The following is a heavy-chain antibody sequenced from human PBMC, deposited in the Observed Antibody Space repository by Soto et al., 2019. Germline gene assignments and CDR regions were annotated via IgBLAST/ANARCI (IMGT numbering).Heavy chain of an antibody. J-gene: IGHJ6*03. D-gene: IGHD2-8*02. CDR2: IWYDGSNK. Sequence: QVQLVESGGGVVQPGRSLRLSCAASGFTFSSYGMHWVRQAPGKGLEWVAVIWYDGSNKYYADSVKGRFTISRDNSKNTLYLQMNSLRAEDTAVYYCARDVDLSPECLDTGYMDVWGKGTTVTVSS. V-gene: IGHV3-33*01. CDR1: GFTFSSYG. CDR3: ARDVDLSPECLDTGYMDV.